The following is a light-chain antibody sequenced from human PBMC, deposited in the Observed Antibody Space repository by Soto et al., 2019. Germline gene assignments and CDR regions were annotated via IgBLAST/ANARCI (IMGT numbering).Light chain of an antibody. V-gene: IGLV2-23*02. CDR2: EVI. CDR1: SSDVGSYNL. Sequence: QAVVTQPASVSGSPGQSITISCTGTSSDVGSYNLVSWYQQHPGKAPKVMIYEVIKRPSGVPNRFSGSKSGYTASLTIAGLQAEDEADYHCCSYAGGSTHVFGTGTKLTVL. J-gene: IGLJ1*01. CDR3: CSYAGGSTHV.